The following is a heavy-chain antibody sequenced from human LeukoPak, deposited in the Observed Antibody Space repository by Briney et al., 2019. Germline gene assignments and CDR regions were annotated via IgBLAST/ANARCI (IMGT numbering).Heavy chain of an antibody. CDR1: GGTFSSYA. J-gene: IGHJ6*03. D-gene: IGHD6-6*01. CDR2: IIPIFGTA. Sequence: GASVKVSCKASGGTFSSYAISWVRQAPGQGLEWMGGIIPIFGTANYAQKFQGRVTITTDESTSTAYMELSGLRSEDTAVYYCASCSSSVSYYYYMDVWGKGTTVTVSS. CDR3: ASCSSSVSYYYYMDV. V-gene: IGHV1-69*05.